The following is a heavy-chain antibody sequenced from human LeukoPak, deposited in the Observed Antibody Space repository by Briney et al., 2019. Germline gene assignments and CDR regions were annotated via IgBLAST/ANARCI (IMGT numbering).Heavy chain of an antibody. J-gene: IGHJ5*02. CDR3: AGMIAAAERGWFDP. CDR1: GGSISSYY. CDR2: IYYRGST. D-gene: IGHD6-13*01. V-gene: IGHV4-59*08. Sequence: SETRSLTCTVAGGSISSYYWSCVRQPPGKGLEWIGYIYYRGSTNYNPSLKSRVTISVDTSKNQFSLKLSSVTAADTAVYYCAGMIAAAERGWFDPWGQGTLVTVSS.